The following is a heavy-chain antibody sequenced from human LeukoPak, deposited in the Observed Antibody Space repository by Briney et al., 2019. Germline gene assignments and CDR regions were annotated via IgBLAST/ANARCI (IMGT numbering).Heavy chain of an antibody. CDR2: INHSGST. D-gene: IGHD6-19*01. J-gene: IGHJ4*02. CDR1: GGSFSGYY. CDR3: ARSSVAFPRLFDY. Sequence: SETLSLTCAVYGGSFSGYYWSWIRQPQGKGLEWIGEINHSGSTNYNPSLKSRVTISVDTSKNQFSLKLSSVTAADTAVYYCARSSVAFPRLFDYWGQGTLVTVSS. V-gene: IGHV4-34*01.